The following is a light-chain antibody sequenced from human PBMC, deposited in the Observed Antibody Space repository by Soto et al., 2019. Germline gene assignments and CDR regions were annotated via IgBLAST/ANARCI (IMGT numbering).Light chain of an antibody. V-gene: IGLV1-36*01. Sequence: QSVLTQPPSVSEAPRQRVTISCSGSSSNIGNNDVDWYQQLPGKAPKLLIYHDDLLPSGVSDRFSGSKSGTSASLAISGLQSEDEANYYCAAWDDNLNGHVFGGGTKLTVL. CDR1: SSNIGNND. CDR2: HDD. CDR3: AAWDDNLNGHV. J-gene: IGLJ3*02.